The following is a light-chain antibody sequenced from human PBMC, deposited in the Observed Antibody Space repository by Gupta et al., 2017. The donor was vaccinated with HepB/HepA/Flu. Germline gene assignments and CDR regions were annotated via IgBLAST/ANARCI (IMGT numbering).Light chain of an antibody. CDR3: QQYGTSPLT. CDR2: GAS. Sequence: EIVLTQSPDTLSLSAGERATLSCRASQSVSSSSLAWYQQKPGQAPRLLIYGASNRATGISDRFSGSGSGTDFTLTISRLEPEDFAVYYCQQYGTSPLTFGGGTKVEIK. J-gene: IGKJ4*01. CDR1: QSVSSSS. V-gene: IGKV3-20*01.